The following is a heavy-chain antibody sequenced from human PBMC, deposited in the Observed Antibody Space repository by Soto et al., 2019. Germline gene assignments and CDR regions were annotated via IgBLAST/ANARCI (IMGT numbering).Heavy chain of an antibody. CDR2: INAGNGNT. CDR3: AREGTEVQLWLYFDY. D-gene: IGHD5-18*01. J-gene: IGHJ4*02. CDR1: GYTFTSYA. Sequence: QVQLVQSGDEVKKPGASVKVSCKASGYTFTSYAMHWVSQAPGQRLERMGWINAGNGNTKYLQKFQGRGTITRDTSASTAYMELSSLRSENTDVYYCAREGTEVQLWLYFDYWGQGTLVTVSS. V-gene: IGHV1-3*01.